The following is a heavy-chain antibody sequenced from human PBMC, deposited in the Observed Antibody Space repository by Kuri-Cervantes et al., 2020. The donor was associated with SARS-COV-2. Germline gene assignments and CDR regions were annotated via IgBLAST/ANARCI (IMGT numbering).Heavy chain of an antibody. CDR2: ISSSSSTI. V-gene: IGHV3-48*02. CDR1: GFTVSSNY. J-gene: IGHJ4*02. Sequence: GGSLRLSCAASGFTVSSNYMSWVRQAPGKGLERVSYISSSSSTIYYADSVKGRFTISRDNAKNSLYLQMNSLRDEDTAVYYCARDGGGYYDSSGYYGQLGFDYWGQGTLVTVSS. D-gene: IGHD3-22*01. CDR3: ARDGGGYYDSSGYYGQLGFDY.